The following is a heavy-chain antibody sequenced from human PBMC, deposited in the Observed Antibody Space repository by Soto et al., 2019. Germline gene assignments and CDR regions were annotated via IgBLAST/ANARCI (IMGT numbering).Heavy chain of an antibody. V-gene: IGHV3-48*03. J-gene: IGHJ5*02. CDR1: GFTFSSYE. D-gene: IGHD6-13*01. CDR2: ISSSGSTI. Sequence: GGSLRLSCAASGFTFSSYEMNWVRQAPGKGLEWVSYISSSGSTIYYADSVKGRFTISRDNAKNSLYLQMNSLRAEDTAVYYCERDTLYAGNSSWGQGTLVTVSS. CDR3: ERDTLYAGNSS.